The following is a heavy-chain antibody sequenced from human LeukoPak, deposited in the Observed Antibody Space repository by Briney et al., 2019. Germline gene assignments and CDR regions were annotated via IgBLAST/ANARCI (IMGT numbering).Heavy chain of an antibody. V-gene: IGHV4-34*01. Sequence: SETLSLTCAVYGGSFSGYYWSWLRQPPGKGLEWIGEINHSGSTNYNPSLKSRVTISVDTSKNQFSLKLSSVTAADTAVYYCARCGYSDAFDIWGQGTMVTVSS. CDR3: ARCGYSDAFDI. J-gene: IGHJ3*02. CDR2: INHSGST. D-gene: IGHD5-12*01. CDR1: GGSFSGYY.